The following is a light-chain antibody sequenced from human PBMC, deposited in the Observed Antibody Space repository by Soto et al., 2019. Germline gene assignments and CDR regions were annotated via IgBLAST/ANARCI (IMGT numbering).Light chain of an antibody. Sequence: DIQMTQSPSSLSASVGDRVTITCRASQGISTYLNWYQQKPGKAPKLLIYAASSLQSGVPSRFSGSGSETDFTLTISSLQPEDFATYSCQQSYGITWTFGQGTKVDIK. CDR1: QGISTY. CDR2: AAS. CDR3: QQSYGITWT. V-gene: IGKV1-39*01. J-gene: IGKJ1*01.